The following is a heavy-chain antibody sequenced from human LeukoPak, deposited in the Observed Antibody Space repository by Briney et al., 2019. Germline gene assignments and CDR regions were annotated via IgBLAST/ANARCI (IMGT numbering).Heavy chain of an antibody. CDR3: AKGVDYAWDFDY. J-gene: IGHJ4*02. CDR2: ISGSGGST. CDR1: GFTFSTYA. V-gene: IGHV3-23*01. Sequence: PGGSLRLSCAASGFTFSTYAMHWVRQAPGKGLEWVSAISGSGGSTYYADSVKGRFTISRDNSKNTLYLQMNSLRAEDTAVYYCAKGVDYAWDFDYWGQGTLVTVSS. D-gene: IGHD4-17*01.